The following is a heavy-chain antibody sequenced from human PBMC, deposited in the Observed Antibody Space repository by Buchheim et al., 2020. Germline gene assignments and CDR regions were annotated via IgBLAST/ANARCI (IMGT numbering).Heavy chain of an antibody. J-gene: IGHJ1*01. V-gene: IGHV3-30*03. CDR2: ISSDGHNQ. D-gene: IGHD6-19*01. CDR3: VRDETYSSGWYAVGL. CDR1: GFTFSIYG. Sequence: QVQLVESGGGVVQPGRSLRLSCVGPGFTFSIYGIHWVRRAPGKGLEWVSAISSDGHNQYYVDSVKGRFTISREDYKNKPYLQMNSLRDEDTAVYYCVRDETYSSGWYAVGLWGQGTL.